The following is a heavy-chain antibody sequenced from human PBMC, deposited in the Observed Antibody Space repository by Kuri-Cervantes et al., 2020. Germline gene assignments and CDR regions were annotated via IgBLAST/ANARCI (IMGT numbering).Heavy chain of an antibody. D-gene: IGHD6-19*01. CDR1: GYTFTGYY. CDR3: AGAVAGSLGYYYYGMDV. V-gene: IGHV1-2*02. Sequence: ASVKVSCKASGYTFTGYYMHWVRQAPGQGLEWMGWINPNSGGTNYAQKFQGRVTMTRDTSISTAYMELSRLRSDDTAVYYCAGAVAGSLGYYYYGMDVWGQGTTVTVSS. J-gene: IGHJ6*02. CDR2: INPNSGGT.